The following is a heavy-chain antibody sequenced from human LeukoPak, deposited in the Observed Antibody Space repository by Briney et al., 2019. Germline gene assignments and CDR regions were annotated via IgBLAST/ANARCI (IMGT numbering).Heavy chain of an antibody. Sequence: TSETLSLTCTVSGGSIRGNYRSWIRLTPGKGLEWIGEINHSGSTNYNPSLKSRVTISVDTSKNQFSLKLSSVTAADTAVYYCARGRYCSGGSCYSKYFQHWGQGTLVTVSS. V-gene: IGHV4-34*01. J-gene: IGHJ1*01. CDR2: INHSGST. CDR3: ARGRYCSGGSCYSKYFQH. D-gene: IGHD2-15*01. CDR1: GGSIRGNY.